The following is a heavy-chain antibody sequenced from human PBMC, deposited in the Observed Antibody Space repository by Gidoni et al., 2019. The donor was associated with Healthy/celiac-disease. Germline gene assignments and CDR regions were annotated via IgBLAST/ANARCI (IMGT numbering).Heavy chain of an antibody. Sequence: EVQLVESGGGLVQPGGSLRLSCAASGFTFISYSMNWVRQAPGKGLEWVSYISSSSSTIYYADSVKGRFTISRDNAKNSLYLQMNSLRDEDTAVYYCAIPSYYYDSSGSIRGSGYWGQGTLVTVSS. D-gene: IGHD3-22*01. J-gene: IGHJ4*02. CDR3: AIPSYYYDSSGSIRGSGY. CDR2: ISSSSSTI. CDR1: GFTFISYS. V-gene: IGHV3-48*02.